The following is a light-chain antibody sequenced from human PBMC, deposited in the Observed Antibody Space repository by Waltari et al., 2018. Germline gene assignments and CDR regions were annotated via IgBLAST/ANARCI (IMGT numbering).Light chain of an antibody. V-gene: IGKV3-15*01. CDR1: RSVSSN. CDR2: GAS. CDR3: QQYNNWPYT. Sequence: ELVMTQSPATLSLSPGERATLSSRASRSVSSNLAWYQQKPGQAPRLLTFGASTRATGIPARFSGSGSGTEFTLTISSLQSEDFAIYYCQQYNNWPYTFGQGTKLEIK. J-gene: IGKJ2*01.